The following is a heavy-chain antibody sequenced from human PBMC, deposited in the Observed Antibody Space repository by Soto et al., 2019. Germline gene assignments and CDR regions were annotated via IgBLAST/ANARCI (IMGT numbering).Heavy chain of an antibody. Sequence: PGGSLRLSCAASGFTFSSYSMNWVRQAPGKGLEWVSSISSSSSYIHYADSVKGRFTISRDNAKNSLYLQMNSLRAEDTAVYYCARGYTVTGAFDIWGQGTMVTVSS. V-gene: IGHV3-21*01. D-gene: IGHD4-17*01. CDR2: ISSSSSYI. CDR1: GFTFSSYS. CDR3: ARGYTVTGAFDI. J-gene: IGHJ3*02.